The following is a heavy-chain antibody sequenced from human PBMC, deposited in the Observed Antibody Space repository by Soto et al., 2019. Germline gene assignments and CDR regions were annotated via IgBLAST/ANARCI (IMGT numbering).Heavy chain of an antibody. V-gene: IGHV1-18*01. Sequence: GASVKVSCKASGYTFTSYGISWVRQAPGQGLEWMGWISGYNGNTNYAQKLQGRVTMTTDTSTSTAYMELRSLRSDDTAVYYCARVAVVVAANHGPFDIWGQGTMVTVSS. CDR1: GYTFTSYG. J-gene: IGHJ3*02. D-gene: IGHD2-15*01. CDR2: ISGYNGNT. CDR3: ARVAVVVAANHGPFDI.